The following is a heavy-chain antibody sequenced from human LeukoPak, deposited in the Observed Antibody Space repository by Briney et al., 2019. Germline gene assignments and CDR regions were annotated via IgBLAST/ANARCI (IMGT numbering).Heavy chain of an antibody. D-gene: IGHD3-3*01. V-gene: IGHV3-23*01. Sequence: PGGSLRLFCAASGFTFSSYAMSWVRQAPGKGLEWVSAISGSGGSTYYADSVKGRFTISRDNSKNTLYLQMNSLRAEDTAVYYCAKDLGFLEWLLYVHWGQGTLVTVSS. CDR2: ISGSGGST. CDR1: GFTFSSYA. J-gene: IGHJ4*02. CDR3: AKDLGFLEWLLYVH.